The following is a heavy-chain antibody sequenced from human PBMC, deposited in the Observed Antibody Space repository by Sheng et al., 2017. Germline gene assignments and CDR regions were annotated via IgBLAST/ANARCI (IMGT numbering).Heavy chain of an antibody. V-gene: IGHV3-15*01. D-gene: IGHD3-22*01. CDR3: TTDWASSGYYIDAFDI. CDR2: IKSKTDGGTT. J-gene: IGHJ3*02. CDR1: GFTFSNAW. Sequence: EVQLVESGGGLVKPGGSLRLSCAASGFTFSNAWMSWVRQAPGKGLEWVGRIKSKTDGGTTDYAAPVKGRFTISRDDSKNTLYLQMNSLKTEDTAVYYCTTDWASSGYYIDAFDIWGQGTMVTVSS.